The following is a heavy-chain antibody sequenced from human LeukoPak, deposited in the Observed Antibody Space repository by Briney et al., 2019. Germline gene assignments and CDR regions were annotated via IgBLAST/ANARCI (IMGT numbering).Heavy chain of an antibody. Sequence: SVKVSCKASGGTLSSYALNWVRQAPGQGLEWIGRIIPIFAIVNYAQNFQGRVTITADKSTNTACMELSSLRFEDTAFYYCARADSSGYSLDENFDYWGQGTLVTVSS. CDR1: GGTLSSYA. V-gene: IGHV1-69*04. D-gene: IGHD3-22*01. CDR3: ARADSSGYSLDENFDY. J-gene: IGHJ4*02. CDR2: IIPIFAIV.